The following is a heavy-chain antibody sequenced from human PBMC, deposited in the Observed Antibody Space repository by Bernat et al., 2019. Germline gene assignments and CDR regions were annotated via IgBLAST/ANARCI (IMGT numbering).Heavy chain of an antibody. V-gene: IGHV3-23*01. CDR2: ISGSGATI. J-gene: IGHJ4*02. CDR1: GFTFSSYS. D-gene: IGHD6-19*01. CDR3: AKSETTSGWLSFDY. Sequence: DVQLLESGGGLAQPGGPLRLSCVASGFTFSSYSMSWVRQVPGKGLEWVSIISGSGATIYYADSVKGRFTISRDNSKNTLYLQMNSLRAEDTAVYYCAKSETTSGWLSFDYWGQGTLVTVSS.